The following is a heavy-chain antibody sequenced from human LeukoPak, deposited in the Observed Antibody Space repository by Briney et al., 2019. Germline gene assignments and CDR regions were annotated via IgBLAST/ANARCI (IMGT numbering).Heavy chain of an antibody. CDR2: ISSSGSTI. V-gene: IGHV3-48*04. J-gene: IGHJ4*02. Sequence: GGSLRLSCVASGITFSSYSMNWVRQAPGKGLEWVSYISSSGSTIYYADSVKGRFTISRDNAKNSLYLQMNSLRAEDTAVYYCARDRLAAVAGFDYWGQGTLVTVSS. CDR3: ARDRLAAVAGFDY. D-gene: IGHD6-19*01. CDR1: GITFSSYS.